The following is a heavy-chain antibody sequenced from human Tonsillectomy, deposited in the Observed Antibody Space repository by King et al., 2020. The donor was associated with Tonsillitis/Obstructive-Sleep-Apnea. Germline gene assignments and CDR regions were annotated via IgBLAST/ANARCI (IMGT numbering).Heavy chain of an antibody. D-gene: IGHD6-13*01. J-gene: IGHJ4*02. V-gene: IGHV4-34*01. CDR2: RKERGSS. Sequence: GKGGEGRGERKERGSSNYNQSLKSRVTISVDRTKNQFSLKLSSVTAADTAVYYWSRGYRYSSRSGGFDFWGQGTLVTVSS. CDR3: SRGYRYSSRSGGFDF.